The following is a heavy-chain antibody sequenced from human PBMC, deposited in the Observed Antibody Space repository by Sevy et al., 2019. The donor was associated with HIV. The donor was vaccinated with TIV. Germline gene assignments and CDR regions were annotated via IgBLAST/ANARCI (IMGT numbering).Heavy chain of an antibody. CDR3: ARVTGTVTSLYFFDY. J-gene: IGHJ4*02. CDR1: GGTFSNYA. D-gene: IGHD4-17*01. Sequence: ASVKVSCKASGGTFSNYAISWVRQAPGQGLEWMGLIMPIFGSPNYAQKFQGRVTITADESTSTAYMDLSSLRSEDTAVYYCARVTGTVTSLYFFDYWGQGTLVTVSS. CDR2: IMPIFGSP. V-gene: IGHV1-69*13.